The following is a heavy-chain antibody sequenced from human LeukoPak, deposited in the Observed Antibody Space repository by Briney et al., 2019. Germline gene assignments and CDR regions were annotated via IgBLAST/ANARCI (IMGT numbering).Heavy chain of an antibody. CDR2: ISWNSGSI. CDR1: GFTFDDYA. Sequence: GRSLRLSCAASGFTFDDYAMHWVRQAPGRGLEWVSGISWNSGSIGYADSVKGRFTISRDNAKNSLYLQMNSLRAEDTALYYCAAERQKYFDYWGQGTLVTVSS. CDR3: AAERQKYFDY. V-gene: IGHV3-9*01. J-gene: IGHJ4*02.